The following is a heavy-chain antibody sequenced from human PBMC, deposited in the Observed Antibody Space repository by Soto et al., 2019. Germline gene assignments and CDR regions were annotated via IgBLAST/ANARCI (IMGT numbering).Heavy chain of an antibody. CDR3: ARAPSNYDFWSGGTYYFDY. Sequence: GASVKASCKASGYTFTSYGISWVRQAPGHGLEWMGWISAYNGNTNYAQKLQGRVTMTTHTSTSTAYLELRSLRSDDTAVHYGARAPSNYDFWSGGTYYFDYWGQGTLVTVSS. D-gene: IGHD3-3*01. CDR2: ISAYNGNT. CDR1: GYTFTSYG. V-gene: IGHV1-18*01. J-gene: IGHJ4*02.